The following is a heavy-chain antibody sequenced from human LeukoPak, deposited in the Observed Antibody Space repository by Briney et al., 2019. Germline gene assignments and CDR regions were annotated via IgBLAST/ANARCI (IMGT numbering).Heavy chain of an antibody. CDR3: ARSYMTTVTTLDY. CDR2: IYYSGST. Sequence: SETLSLTCAVYGGSFSGYYWSWMRQPPGKGLEWIGYIYYSGSTYYNPSLKSRVTISVDTSKNQFSLKLSSVTAADTAVYYCARSYMTTVTTLDYWGQGTLVTVSS. CDR1: GGSFSGYY. D-gene: IGHD4-17*01. J-gene: IGHJ4*02. V-gene: IGHV4-34*09.